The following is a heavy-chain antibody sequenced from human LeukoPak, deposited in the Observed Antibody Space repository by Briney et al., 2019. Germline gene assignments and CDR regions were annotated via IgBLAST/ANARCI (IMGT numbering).Heavy chain of an antibody. V-gene: IGHV3-33*01. Sequence: PGGSLRLSCAASGSTFSNYGMHWVRQAPGKGLEWVAVIRYDGTNKYYADSVRGRFTIPRDNSKNTLYLQMNSLRADDTAVYYCARVRVEMATIGWLDPWGQGTLVTVSS. CDR3: ARVRVEMATIGWLDP. CDR2: IRYDGTNK. J-gene: IGHJ5*02. CDR1: GSTFSNYG. D-gene: IGHD5-24*01.